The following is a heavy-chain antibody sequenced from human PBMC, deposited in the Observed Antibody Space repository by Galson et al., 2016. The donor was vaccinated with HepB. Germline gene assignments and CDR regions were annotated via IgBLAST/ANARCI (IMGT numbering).Heavy chain of an antibody. J-gene: IGHJ5*02. Sequence: TLSLTCTVSGGSISGGGHYWSWIRQHPGKGLEFIGYIYYSGSTDYNPSLKSRVTISVDTSKNQFSLKLTSVTAADTAVYYCARDPSLETNSWYVGFDPWGQGILVTVSS. CDR2: IYYSGST. V-gene: IGHV4-31*03. D-gene: IGHD6-13*01. CDR1: GGSISGGGHY. CDR3: ARDPSLETNSWYVGFDP.